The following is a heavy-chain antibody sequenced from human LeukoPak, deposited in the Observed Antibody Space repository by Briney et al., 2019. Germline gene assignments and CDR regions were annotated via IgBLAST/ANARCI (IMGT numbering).Heavy chain of an antibody. CDR1: GFTFSNYV. D-gene: IGHD6-6*01. CDR3: ARDVLAARDFDY. V-gene: IGHV3-21*01. J-gene: IGHJ4*02. Sequence: GGSLRLSCAASGFTFSNYVMTWVRQAPGKGLEWVSAIGGSDGSTYHADSVKGRFTISRDNAKNSLYLQMNSLRAEDTAVYYCARDVLAARDFDYWGQGTLVTVSS. CDR2: IGGSDGST.